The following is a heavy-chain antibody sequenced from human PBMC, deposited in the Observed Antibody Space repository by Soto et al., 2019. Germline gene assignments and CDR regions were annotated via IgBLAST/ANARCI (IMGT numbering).Heavy chain of an antibody. J-gene: IGHJ4*02. D-gene: IGHD5-12*01. CDR3: AKDVDIVATKYFDY. V-gene: IGHV3-23*01. CDR2: ISGSGGST. Sequence: LRLSCAASGFTFSSYAMSWVRQAPGKGLEWVSAISGSGGSTYYAGSVKGRFTISRDNSKNTLYLQMNSLRAEDTAVYYCAKDVDIVATKYFDYWGQGTLVTVSS. CDR1: GFTFSSYA.